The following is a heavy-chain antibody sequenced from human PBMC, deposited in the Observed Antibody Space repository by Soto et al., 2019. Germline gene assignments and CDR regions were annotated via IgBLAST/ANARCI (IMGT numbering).Heavy chain of an antibody. J-gene: IGHJ4*02. CDR3: AKGEVAAAGTPSDY. D-gene: IGHD6-13*01. CDR2: MSGSGGST. CDR1: GFTFSSYA. V-gene: IGHV3-23*01. Sequence: EVQRLESGGGLVHPGGSLRLSCAASGFTFSSYAMSWVRQAPGKGLEWVSAMSGSGGSTYYADSVKGRFTISRDNSKNTLYLQMNSLRAEDTAVYYCAKGEVAAAGTPSDYWGQGTLVTVSS.